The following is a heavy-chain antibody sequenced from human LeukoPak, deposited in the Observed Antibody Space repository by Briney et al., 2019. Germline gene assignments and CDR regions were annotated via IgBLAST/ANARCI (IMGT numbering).Heavy chain of an antibody. CDR1: GGSISSSSYY. Sequence: SETLSLTCTVSGGSISSSSYYWGWIRQPPGKGLEWIGSIYYSGTTSYNPSLKSRITISRDRSKNQLSLKLRSVTAADTAVYYCARHVVDAYGDFNYFDTWGQGTPVTVSS. J-gene: IGHJ5*02. CDR3: ARHVVDAYGDFNYFDT. D-gene: IGHD4-17*01. V-gene: IGHV4-39*01. CDR2: IYYSGTT.